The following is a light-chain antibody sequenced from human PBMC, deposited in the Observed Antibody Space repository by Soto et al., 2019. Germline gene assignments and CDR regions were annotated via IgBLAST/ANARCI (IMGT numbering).Light chain of an antibody. Sequence: EIVLTQSPGTLSLSPGERATLSCRASQSVSNTYLAWYQQKPGQAPRLLIYDASSRATGIPDRFSGSGSGTDFTLTISGLQPDDFVVYYCQQYNRYAVTFGQGTKVEIK. CDR3: QQYNRYAVT. J-gene: IGKJ1*01. CDR1: QSVSNTY. V-gene: IGKV3-20*01. CDR2: DAS.